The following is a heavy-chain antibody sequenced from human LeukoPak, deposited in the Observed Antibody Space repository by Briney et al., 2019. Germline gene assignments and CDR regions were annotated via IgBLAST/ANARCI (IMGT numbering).Heavy chain of an antibody. CDR3: ASRREYYGSGEGYYFDY. D-gene: IGHD3-10*01. CDR1: GGTFSSYA. V-gene: IGHV1-69*13. Sequence: SVKVSCKASGGTFSSYAISWVRQAPGQGLEWMGGIIPIFGTANYAQKFQGRVTITADESTSTAYMELSSLRSEDTAVYYCASRREYYGSGEGYYFDYWGQGTLVTVSS. CDR2: IIPIFGTA. J-gene: IGHJ4*02.